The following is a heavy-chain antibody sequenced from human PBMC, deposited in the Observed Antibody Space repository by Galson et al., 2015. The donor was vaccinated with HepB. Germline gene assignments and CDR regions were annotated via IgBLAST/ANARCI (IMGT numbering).Heavy chain of an antibody. CDR1: GFTFSSYG. D-gene: IGHD6-13*01. J-gene: IGHJ4*02. Sequence: SLRLSCAASGFTFSSYGMHWVRQAPGKGLEWVAVIWYDGSNKYYADSVKGRFTISRDNSKNTLYLQMNSLRAEDTAVYYCARDHHPYSSSWYGGTYFDYWGQGTLVTVSS. CDR2: IWYDGSNK. V-gene: IGHV3-33*08. CDR3: ARDHHPYSSSWYGGTYFDY.